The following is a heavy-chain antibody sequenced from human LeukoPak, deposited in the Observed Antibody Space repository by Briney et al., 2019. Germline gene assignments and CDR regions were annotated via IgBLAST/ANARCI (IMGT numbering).Heavy chain of an antibody. CDR3: ARHSGPHSSSWYWFDP. V-gene: IGHV4-34*01. CDR1: GGSLSGFY. CDR2: IDHSGNT. D-gene: IGHD6-13*01. J-gene: IGHJ5*02. Sequence: PSETLSLTCAVYGGSLSGFYWSWIRQPPGKGLEWIGEIDHSGNTNYNPSLKSRVTISVDTSKNQFSLKLSSVTAADTAVYYCARHSGPHSSSWYWFDPWGQGTLVTVSS.